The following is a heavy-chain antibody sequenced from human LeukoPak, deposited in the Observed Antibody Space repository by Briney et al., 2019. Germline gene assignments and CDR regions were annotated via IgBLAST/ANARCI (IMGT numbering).Heavy chain of an antibody. CDR2: FDPEDGET. CDR1: GYTLTELS. D-gene: IGHD3-10*01. CDR3: ATLRVEYYYGSGSYYQDY. J-gene: IGHJ4*02. Sequence: ASVKVSCKVSGYTLTELSMHWVRQAPGKGLEWMGGFDPEDGETIYAQKFQGRVTMTEDTSTDTAYMELSSLRSEDTAVHYCATLRVEYYYGSGSYYQDYWGQGTLVTVSS. V-gene: IGHV1-24*01.